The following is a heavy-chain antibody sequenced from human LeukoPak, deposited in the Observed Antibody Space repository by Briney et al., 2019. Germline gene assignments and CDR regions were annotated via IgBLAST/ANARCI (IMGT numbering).Heavy chain of an antibody. CDR1: GFTFSSYS. CDR3: ARDVGTIFGVVSTPIDY. D-gene: IGHD3-3*01. J-gene: IGHJ4*02. CDR2: ISSSSSYI. V-gene: IGHV3-21*01. Sequence: GGSLRLSCAASGFTFSSYSMNWVRQAPGKGLEGVSSISSSSSYIYYADSVKGRFTIFRDNAKNSLYLEMNSLRAEDTAVYYCARDVGTIFGVVSTPIDYWGQGTLVTVSS.